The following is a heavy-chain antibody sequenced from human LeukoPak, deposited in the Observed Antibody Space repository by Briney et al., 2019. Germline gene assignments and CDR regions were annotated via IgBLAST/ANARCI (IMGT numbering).Heavy chain of an antibody. CDR1: GGSFSGYY. CDR2: INHSGST. Sequence: SETLSLTCAVYGGSFSGYYWSWIRQPPGKGLEWIGEINHSGSTNYNPSLKSRVTISVDTSKNQFSRKLSSVTAADTAVYYCAREGSPAIFGVVRFYYYMDVWGKGTTVTVSS. J-gene: IGHJ6*03. D-gene: IGHD3-3*01. CDR3: AREGSPAIFGVVRFYYYMDV. V-gene: IGHV4-34*01.